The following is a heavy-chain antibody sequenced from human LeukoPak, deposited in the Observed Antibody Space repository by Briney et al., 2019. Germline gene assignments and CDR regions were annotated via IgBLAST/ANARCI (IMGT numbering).Heavy chain of an antibody. D-gene: IGHD2-21*01. CDR2: ITYSGST. V-gene: IGHV4-39*01. J-gene: IGHJ1*01. CDR1: GGSISSRGYY. CDR3: ARLLAEAGLWLQH. Sequence: SETLSLTCTVSGGSISSRGYYWGWIRQPPGKGLEWIGTITYSGSTYFSPSVKSRVTMSVDTSKNQFSPKLSSVTAADTAVYYCARLLAEAGLWLQHWGQGTLVTVSS.